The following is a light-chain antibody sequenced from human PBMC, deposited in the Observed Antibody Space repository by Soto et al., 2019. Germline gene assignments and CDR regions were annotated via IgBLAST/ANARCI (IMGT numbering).Light chain of an antibody. J-gene: IGKJ1*01. CDR1: QSISSW. V-gene: IGKV1-5*01. Sequence: DIQMTQSPSTLSASVGDRVTITCRASQSISSWLAWYQQKPGKAPKLLIYDASSLESGVPSRFSGSGPGTEFTLTISSLQPDDFATYYCQQYNSYSGTFGQGTKVDI. CDR2: DAS. CDR3: QQYNSYSGT.